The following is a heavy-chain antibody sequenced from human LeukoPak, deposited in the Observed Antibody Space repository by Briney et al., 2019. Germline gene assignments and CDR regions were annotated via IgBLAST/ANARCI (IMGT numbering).Heavy chain of an antibody. J-gene: IGHJ5*02. CDR3: ATNDYGDQKDWFDP. D-gene: IGHD4-17*01. CDR2: IIPIFGTA. CDR1: GGTFSSYA. V-gene: IGHV1-69*13. Sequence: APVKVSCKASGGTFSSYAISWVRQAPGQGLEWMGGIIPIFGTANYAQKFQGRVTITADESTSTAYMELSSLRSEDTAVYYCATNDYGDQKDWFDPWGQGTLVTVSS.